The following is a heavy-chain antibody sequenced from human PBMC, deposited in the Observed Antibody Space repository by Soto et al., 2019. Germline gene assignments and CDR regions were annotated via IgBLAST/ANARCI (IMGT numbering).Heavy chain of an antibody. CDR2: AYYSGDT. CDR1: GGSISRYY. V-gene: IGHV4-59*01. Sequence: TLSLTCSVSGGSISRYYWSWIRQPPGKGLEWIGYAYYSGDTGYNPSLKSRVTMAVDTSKSQVSLKLSSVTAADTAVYYCARDRSTYGGGGTGEVKENWFDPWGQGARVTAPQ. D-gene: IGHD2-8*01. CDR3: ARDRSTYGGGGTGEVKENWFDP. J-gene: IGHJ5*02.